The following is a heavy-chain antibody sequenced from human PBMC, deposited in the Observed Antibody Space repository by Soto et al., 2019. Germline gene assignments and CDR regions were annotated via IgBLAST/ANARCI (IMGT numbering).Heavy chain of an antibody. Sequence: EVQLLESGGGLVQPGGSLRLSCAASGFTFSSYAMSWVRQAPGKGLEWVSAISGSGGSTYYADSVKGRFTISRDNSKNTLYLQMNSLRAEDTAVYYCAKAPIVVVTAIPYYFDYWVQGTLVTVSS. CDR1: GFTFSSYA. CDR2: ISGSGGST. J-gene: IGHJ4*02. D-gene: IGHD2-21*02. V-gene: IGHV3-23*01. CDR3: AKAPIVVVTAIPYYFDY.